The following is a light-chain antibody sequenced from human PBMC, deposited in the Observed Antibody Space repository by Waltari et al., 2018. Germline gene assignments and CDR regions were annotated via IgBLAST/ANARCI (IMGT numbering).Light chain of an antibody. CDR3: LQDYNFPRT. CDR2: AAS. CDR1: QVIGND. V-gene: IGKV1-6*01. Sequence: AIQMTQSPYSLSASVGDRVTITFRASQVIGNDLGWYQQKPGKAPKLLIYAASNLQSGVPSRFRGSGSGTDFTLTISSLQPEDFATYYCLQDYNFPRTFGPGTKVEI. J-gene: IGKJ1*01.